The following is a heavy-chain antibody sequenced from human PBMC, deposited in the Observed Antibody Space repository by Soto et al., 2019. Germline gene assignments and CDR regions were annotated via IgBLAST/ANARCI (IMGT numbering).Heavy chain of an antibody. D-gene: IGHD6-13*01. J-gene: IGHJ6*02. V-gene: IGHV1-69*12. CDR2: IIPIFGTP. Sequence: QVQLVQSGAEVKKPGSSVKVSCKASGGTFSSYAISWVRQAPGQGLEWMGGIIPIFGTPNYAQKFQGRVTMTADESTSIAYMELSSLRSEDTAVYYCASSRKDNYYYGMDVWGQGTTVTVSS. CDR1: GGTFSSYA. CDR3: ASSRKDNYYYGMDV.